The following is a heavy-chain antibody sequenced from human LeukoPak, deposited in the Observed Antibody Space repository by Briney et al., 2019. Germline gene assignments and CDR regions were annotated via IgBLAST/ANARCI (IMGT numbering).Heavy chain of an antibody. Sequence: GASVKVSCKASGYTFTGYYMHWVRQAPGQGLEWMGWINPNSGDTNYAQKFQGRVTMTRDTSISTAYTELSRLGSDDTAVYYCARDFGGYCISTSCYSFDYWGQGTLVTVSS. CDR2: INPNSGDT. D-gene: IGHD2-2*01. V-gene: IGHV1-2*02. J-gene: IGHJ4*02. CDR1: GYTFTGYY. CDR3: ARDFGGYCISTSCYSFDY.